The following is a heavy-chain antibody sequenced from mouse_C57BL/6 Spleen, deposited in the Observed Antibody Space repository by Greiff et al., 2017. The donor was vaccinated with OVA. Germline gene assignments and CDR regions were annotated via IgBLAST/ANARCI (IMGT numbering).Heavy chain of an antibody. D-gene: IGHD1-1*01. CDR2: ISSGSSTI. V-gene: IGHV5-17*01. J-gene: IGHJ1*03. Sequence: EVQGVESGGGLVKPGGSLKLSCAASGFTFSDYGMHWVRQAPEKGLEWVAYISSGSSTIYYADTVKGRFTITRDNATNTLFLQLTSLRSEDTAMYYCARYYYSRGYFDVWGKGTTVTVSS. CDR3: ARYYYSRGYFDV. CDR1: GFTFSDYG.